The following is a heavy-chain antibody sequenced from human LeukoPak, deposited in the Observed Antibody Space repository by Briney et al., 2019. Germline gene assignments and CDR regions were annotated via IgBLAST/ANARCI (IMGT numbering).Heavy chain of an antibody. CDR2: KKEEGSEK. D-gene: IGHD2/OR15-2a*01. V-gene: IGHV3-7*01. J-gene: IGHJ4*02. CDR3: ARNRIGLAY. CDR1: GPTFSSYW. Sequence: GGSLRLSCAASGPTFSSYWMSWVRQAPGKGLEGVASKKEEGSEKYYVEYVKGRFIISRDNAKNSLSLQMNSLRAEDTAVYYCARNRIGLAYWGQGTLVTVSS.